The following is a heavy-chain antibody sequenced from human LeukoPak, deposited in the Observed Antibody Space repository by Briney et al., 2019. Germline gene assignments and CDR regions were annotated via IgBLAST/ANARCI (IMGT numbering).Heavy chain of an antibody. CDR2: IYPSDSYT. D-gene: IGHD6-13*01. J-gene: IGHJ4*02. V-gene: IGHV5-51*01. Sequence: GESLKISCKGSGYSFTSYWIGWVRQMPGKGLEWMGIIYPSDSYTNYSPSFQGHVTISVDTSIATAYLQWSSLRAADTAMYYCVRQGTHIAAAGIDYWGQGTLVTVSS. CDR3: VRQGTHIAAAGIDY. CDR1: GYSFTSYW.